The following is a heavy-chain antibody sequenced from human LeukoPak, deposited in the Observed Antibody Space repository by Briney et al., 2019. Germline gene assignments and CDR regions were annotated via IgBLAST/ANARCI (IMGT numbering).Heavy chain of an antibody. D-gene: IGHD2-8*02. CDR2: IYSGGST. CDR3: ARDTGSMAARFFDY. CDR1: GFTVSTNY. J-gene: IGHJ4*02. V-gene: IGHV3-53*01. Sequence: GGSLRLSCVASGFTVSTNYMSWVRQAPGKGLEWVSVIYSGGSTYYADSVKGRFTIFRDNSKNTLYLQMNSLRAEDTAVYYCARDTGSMAARFFDYWGQGTLVTVSS.